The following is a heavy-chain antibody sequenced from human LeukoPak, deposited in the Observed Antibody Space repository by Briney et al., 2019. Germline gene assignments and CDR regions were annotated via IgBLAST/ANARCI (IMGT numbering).Heavy chain of an antibody. CDR3: ARSSHAFDI. J-gene: IGHJ3*02. V-gene: IGHV4-30-2*01. Sequence: SETLSLTCTVSGGSISSSSYYWGWIRQPPGKGLEWIGYIYHSGRTYYKPTLKSRVTISVDRSKNQFSLKLNSVTAADTALYYCARSSHAFDIWGQGTMVTVSS. CDR2: IYHSGRT. D-gene: IGHD6-6*01. CDR1: GGSISSSSYY.